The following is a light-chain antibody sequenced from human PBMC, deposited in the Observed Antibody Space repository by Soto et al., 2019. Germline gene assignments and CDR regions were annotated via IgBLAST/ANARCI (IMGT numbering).Light chain of an antibody. CDR3: HLRSNWPT. V-gene: IGKV3-11*01. CDR2: DAS. CDR1: QSVGNN. J-gene: IGKJ4*01. Sequence: EVVMTQSPATRPVSPRGRVTLSCRASQSVGNNLAGYKQRPGQAPRRLIYDASNRATGIPARFSGSGSGEDFTLTISSLEPEYLAVDYCHLRSNWPTFGAGTKVDI.